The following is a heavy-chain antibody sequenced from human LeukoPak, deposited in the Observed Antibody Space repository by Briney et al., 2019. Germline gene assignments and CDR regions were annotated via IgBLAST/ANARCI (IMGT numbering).Heavy chain of an antibody. D-gene: IGHD6-6*01. CDR1: GFTFSSYA. Sequence: GGSLRLSCAASGFTFSSYAMHWVRQAPGKGLEWVAVISYDGSNKYYADSVKGRFTISRDNSKNTLYLQMNSLRAEDTAVYYCASSIAARPDWGQGTPVTVSS. CDR2: ISYDGSNK. CDR3: ASSIAARPD. J-gene: IGHJ4*02. V-gene: IGHV3-30-3*01.